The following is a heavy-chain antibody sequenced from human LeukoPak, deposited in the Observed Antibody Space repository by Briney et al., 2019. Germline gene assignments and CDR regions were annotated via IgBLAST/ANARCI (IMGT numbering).Heavy chain of an antibody. CDR1: GGSIGSYY. Sequence: PSETLSLTCTVSGGSIGSYYWSWIRQPPGKGLEWIGEINHSGSTNYNPSLKSRVTISVDTSKNQFSLKLSSVTAADTAVYYCASPSDEYSSGWYGPALNYWGQGTLVTVSS. V-gene: IGHV4-34*01. CDR3: ASPSDEYSSGWYGPALNY. D-gene: IGHD6-19*01. J-gene: IGHJ4*02. CDR2: INHSGST.